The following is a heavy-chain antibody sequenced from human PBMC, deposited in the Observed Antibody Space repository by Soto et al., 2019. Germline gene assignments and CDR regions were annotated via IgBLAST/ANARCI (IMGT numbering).Heavy chain of an antibody. CDR3: VKGYRPSGWPLDRFDY. D-gene: IGHD6-19*01. CDR1: GFTFSSYA. J-gene: IGHJ4*02. Sequence: PGGSLRLSCSASGFTFSSYAMHWVRQAPGKGLEYVSAISSNGGSTYYADSVKGRFTISRDNSKNTLYLQMSSLRAEDTAVYYCVKGYRPSGWPLDRFDYWGQGTLVTVSS. CDR2: ISSNGGST. V-gene: IGHV3-64D*06.